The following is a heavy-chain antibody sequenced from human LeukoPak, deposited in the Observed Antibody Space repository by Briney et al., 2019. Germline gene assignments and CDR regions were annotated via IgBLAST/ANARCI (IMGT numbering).Heavy chain of an antibody. D-gene: IGHD2-21*02. CDR1: GGSISSYY. Sequence: SETLSLTCTVSGGSISSYYWSWIRQPPGQGLEWIGYIYYSGSTNYHPSLKSRVTISVNTSKNQFSLKLSSVTAADTAVYYCARTLAYCGGDCYHLYYYYVMDVWGKGTTVTVSS. CDR3: ARTLAYCGGDCYHLYYYYVMDV. V-gene: IGHV4-59*01. CDR2: IYYSGST. J-gene: IGHJ6*04.